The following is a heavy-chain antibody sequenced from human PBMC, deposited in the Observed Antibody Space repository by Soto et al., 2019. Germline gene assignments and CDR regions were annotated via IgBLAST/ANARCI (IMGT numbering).Heavy chain of an antibody. CDR1: GFTVSSNY. D-gene: IGHD3-10*01. Sequence: LRLSCAASGFTVSSNYMSWVRQAPGKGLEWVSVIYSGGSTYYADSVKGRFTISRHNSKNTLYLQMNSLRAEDTAVYYCAREERITMVRGVITWGQGTLVTVSS. V-gene: IGHV3-53*04. CDR2: IYSGGST. J-gene: IGHJ5*02. CDR3: AREERITMVRGVIT.